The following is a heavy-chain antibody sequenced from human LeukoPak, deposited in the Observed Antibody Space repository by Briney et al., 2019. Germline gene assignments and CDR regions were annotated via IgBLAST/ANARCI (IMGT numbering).Heavy chain of an antibody. J-gene: IGHJ4*02. D-gene: IGHD6-13*01. V-gene: IGHV3-23*01. Sequence: GGSLRLSCAASGFTFSSYATSWVRQAPGKGLEWVSAISGSGGSTYYADSVKGRFTISRDNSENTLYLQMNSLRAEDTAVYYCAKCCGSWPFDYWGQGTLVTVSS. CDR3: AKCCGSWPFDY. CDR1: GFTFSSYA. CDR2: ISGSGGST.